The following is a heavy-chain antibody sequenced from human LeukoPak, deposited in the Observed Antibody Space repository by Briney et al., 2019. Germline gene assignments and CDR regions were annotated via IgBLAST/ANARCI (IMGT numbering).Heavy chain of an antibody. CDR3: ARGGVYCRSPFDY. Sequence: GGSLRLSCAASGFIFSSYWMHWVRQAPGKGLVWVSRINSDGSSTFYADSVKGRFTISGDNAKNTLYLQMNSLRAEDTALYYCARGGVYCRSPFDYWGQGTLVTVSS. J-gene: IGHJ4*02. V-gene: IGHV3-74*01. CDR1: GFIFSSYW. CDR2: INSDGSST. D-gene: IGHD2-8*01.